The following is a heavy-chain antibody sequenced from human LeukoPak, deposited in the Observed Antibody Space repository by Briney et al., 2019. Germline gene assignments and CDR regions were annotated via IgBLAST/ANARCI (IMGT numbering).Heavy chain of an antibody. Sequence: GGSPRLSCAASGFTFSSYAMSWVRQAPGKGLEWVSAISGSGGSTYYADSVKGRFTISRDNSKNTLYLQMNSLRAEDTAVYYCAKDLGSNYYDSSYDAFDIWGQGTMVTVSS. CDR1: GFTFSSYA. J-gene: IGHJ3*02. CDR3: AKDLGSNYYDSSYDAFDI. D-gene: IGHD3-22*01. CDR2: ISGSGGST. V-gene: IGHV3-23*01.